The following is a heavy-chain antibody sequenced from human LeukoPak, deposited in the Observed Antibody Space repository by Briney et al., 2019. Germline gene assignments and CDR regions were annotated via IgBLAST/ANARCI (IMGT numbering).Heavy chain of an antibody. CDR1: GGSISSGDYH. Sequence: SETLSLTCTVSGGSISSGDYHWSWIRQPPGKGLEWIGYIYYSGSTYYNPSLKSRVTISVDTSKNQFSLKLSSVTAADTAVYYCARFVLRFLEGIDYWGQGTLVTVSS. V-gene: IGHV4-30-4*01. D-gene: IGHD3-3*01. CDR2: IYYSGST. CDR3: ARFVLRFLEGIDY. J-gene: IGHJ4*02.